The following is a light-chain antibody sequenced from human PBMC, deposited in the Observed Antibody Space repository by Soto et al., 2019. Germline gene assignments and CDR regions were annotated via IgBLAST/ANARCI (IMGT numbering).Light chain of an antibody. CDR3: QQADTFPLT. Sequence: DIQLTQSPSSGSASVGDTVSITCRASQGVSRWLAWFQQKPGKAPTLLIYAASNLQSGVPSRFSGSGSGTDFTLTISGLQSEDFATYYCQQADTFPLTFGGGTKVEIK. CDR2: AAS. J-gene: IGKJ4*01. V-gene: IGKV1-12*01. CDR1: QGVSRW.